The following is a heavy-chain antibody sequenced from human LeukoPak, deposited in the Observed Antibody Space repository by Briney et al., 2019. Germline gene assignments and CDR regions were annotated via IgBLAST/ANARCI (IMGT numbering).Heavy chain of an antibody. CDR2: ISGSGGST. CDR1: GFTVSSYA. J-gene: IGHJ1*01. Sequence: GGSLRLSCAASGFTVSSYAMSWVRQAPGKGLEWGSVISGSGGSTYYADSVKGRFTLSRDNSKNTLYLQMNSLRAEDTAVYYCAKEIYGDSTGGRFQHWGQGTLVTVSS. V-gene: IGHV3-23*01. D-gene: IGHD4-17*01. CDR3: AKEIYGDSTGGRFQH.